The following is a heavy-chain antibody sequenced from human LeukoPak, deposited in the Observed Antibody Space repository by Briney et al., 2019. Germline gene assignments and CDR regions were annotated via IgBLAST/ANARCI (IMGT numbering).Heavy chain of an antibody. CDR3: AKDANRFGLIGNYMDV. CDR2: INTDGFTT. V-gene: IGHV3-74*01. CDR1: GFTFSSYW. D-gene: IGHD3-16*01. Sequence: PGGSLRLSCAASGFTFSSYWMHWVRQAPGKGLVWVSRINTDGFTTYYADSVKGRFTISRDNSKNTLYLQMNSLRAEDTAVYYCAKDANRFGLIGNYMDVWGKGTTVTVSS. J-gene: IGHJ6*03.